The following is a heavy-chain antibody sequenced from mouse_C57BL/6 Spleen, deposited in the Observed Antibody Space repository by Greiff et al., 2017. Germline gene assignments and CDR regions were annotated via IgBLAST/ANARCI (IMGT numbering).Heavy chain of an antibody. CDR1: GFTFSSYT. D-gene: IGHD3-1*01. CDR2: ISGGGGNT. Sequence: EVKLMESGGGLVKPGGSLKLSCAASGFTFSSYTMSWVRQTPEKRLEWVATISGGGGNTYYPDSVKGRFTISRDNAKNTLYLQLSSLGSEDTALYYCARHRDVGYFGGWGTGTTVTVSS. CDR3: ARHRDVGYFGG. V-gene: IGHV5-9*01. J-gene: IGHJ1*03.